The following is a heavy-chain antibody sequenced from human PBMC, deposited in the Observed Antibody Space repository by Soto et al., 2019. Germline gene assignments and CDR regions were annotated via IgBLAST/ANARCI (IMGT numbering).Heavy chain of an antibody. CDR2: IYYSGNT. CDR1: GDSISSCDYY. D-gene: IGHD6-13*01. V-gene: IGHV4-30-4*01. Sequence: SETLSLTCTVSGDSISSCDYYWSWIRQPPGKGLEWIGCIYYSGNTYYNPSLKRRFSISVDTSKNQFSLQLSSVTVADTAVYYCARRPLIAAAGTGFDDWGQGTLVTVSS. J-gene: IGHJ4*02. CDR3: ARRPLIAAAGTGFDD.